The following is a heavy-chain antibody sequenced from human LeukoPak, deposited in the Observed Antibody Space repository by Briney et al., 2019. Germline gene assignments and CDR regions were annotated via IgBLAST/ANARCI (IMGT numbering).Heavy chain of an antibody. J-gene: IGHJ4*02. CDR1: GFTFSSYS. Sequence: GGSLRLSCAASGFTFSSYSMNWVRQAPGKGLEWVSSISSTSSLIWYADSLKGRFTISRDNAKNSLYLQMDSLRAEDTAVYYCARYNSGWNDYWGQGTLVTVSS. D-gene: IGHD6-19*01. CDR2: ISSTSSLI. V-gene: IGHV3-21*01. CDR3: ARYNSGWNDY.